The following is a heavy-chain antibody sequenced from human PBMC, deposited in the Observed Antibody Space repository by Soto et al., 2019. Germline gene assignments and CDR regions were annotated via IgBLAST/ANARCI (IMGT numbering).Heavy chain of an antibody. V-gene: IGHV1-18*01. J-gene: IGHJ4*02. CDR1: GYTFTTFG. D-gene: IGHD3-9*01. CDR3: ARSGPFDICGITPVGF. CDR2: ISANNGNT. Sequence: ASVKVSCKASGYTFTTFGISWVRQAPGQGLEWVGWISANNGNTKYSQKFQGRVSLTTETSASTAYMELRSLRSDDTAVYYCARSGPFDICGITPVGFWGQGTLVTVSS.